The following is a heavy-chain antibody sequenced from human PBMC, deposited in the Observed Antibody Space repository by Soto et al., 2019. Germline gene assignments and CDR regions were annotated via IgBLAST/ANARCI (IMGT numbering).Heavy chain of an antibody. Sequence: SVKVSCKASGVTFSRQDMRWVRQAPGQGLEWMGGIIPIFGTPQYAEKFQDRVTITADESASTAYMELSSLTSEGTAVYYCATNEGRDGYRFDYWGQGTLVTVSS. CDR1: GVTFSRQD. CDR2: IIPIFGTP. D-gene: IGHD5-12*01. V-gene: IGHV1-69*13. J-gene: IGHJ4*02. CDR3: ATNEGRDGYRFDY.